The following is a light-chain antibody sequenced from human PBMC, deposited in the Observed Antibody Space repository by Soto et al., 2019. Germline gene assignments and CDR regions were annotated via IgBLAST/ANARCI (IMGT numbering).Light chain of an antibody. CDR3: QQRSNWHPWT. CDR2: DAS. CDR1: QSVSSY. Sequence: EIVLTQSPATLSAYPGERATLYCRASQSVSSYLAWYQQKPGQAPRLLIYDASNRATGIPARFSGNESGTDFTLTISSLEPEDFASYYCQQRSNWHPWTFGQGSKVDI. V-gene: IGKV3-11*01. J-gene: IGKJ1*01.